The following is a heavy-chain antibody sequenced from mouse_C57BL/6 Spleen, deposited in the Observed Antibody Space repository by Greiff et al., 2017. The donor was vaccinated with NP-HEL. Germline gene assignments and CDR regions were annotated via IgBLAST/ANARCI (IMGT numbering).Heavy chain of an antibody. CDR3: AMAACYGYDVDGDFDV. J-gene: IGHJ1*03. Sequence: VQLQQSGAELVKPGASVKMSCKASGYTFTSYWITWVKQRPGQGLEWIGDIYPGSGSTNYNEKFKSKATLTVDTSSSTAYMQLRSLTSEDSAVYDCAMAACYGYDVDGDFDVWGTGTTVTVSS. D-gene: IGHD2-9*01. CDR2: IYPGSGST. V-gene: IGHV1-55*01. CDR1: GYTFTSYW.